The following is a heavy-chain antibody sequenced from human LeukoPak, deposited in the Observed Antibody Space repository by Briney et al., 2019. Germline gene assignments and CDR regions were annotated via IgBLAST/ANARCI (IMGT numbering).Heavy chain of an antibody. CDR3: AKASSSWPPLYYYYMDV. D-gene: IGHD6-13*01. V-gene: IGHV3-23*01. J-gene: IGHJ6*03. CDR2: ISGSSGST. CDR1: GFTFSSYA. Sequence: PGGSLRLSCAASGFTFSSYAMSWVRQAPGKGLEWVSAISGSSGSTYYAASVKGRFTISRDNSKNTLYLQMNSLRAEDTAVYYCAKASSSWPPLYYYYMDVWGKGTTVTVSS.